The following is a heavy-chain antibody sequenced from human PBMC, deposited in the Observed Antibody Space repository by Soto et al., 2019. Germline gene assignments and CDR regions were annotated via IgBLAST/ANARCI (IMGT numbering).Heavy chain of an antibody. CDR1: GFTFSSYW. CDR2: IKQDGSEK. J-gene: IGHJ6*02. V-gene: IGHV3-7*01. Sequence: EVQLVESGGGLVQPGGSLRLSCAASGFTFSSYWMSWVRQAPGKGLEWVANIKQDGSEKYYVDSVKGRFTISRDNAKNSLYLQMNSLRAKDTAVYYCARDLPSSSWLKYYYYGMDVWGQGTTVTVSS. D-gene: IGHD6-13*01. CDR3: ARDLPSSSWLKYYYYGMDV.